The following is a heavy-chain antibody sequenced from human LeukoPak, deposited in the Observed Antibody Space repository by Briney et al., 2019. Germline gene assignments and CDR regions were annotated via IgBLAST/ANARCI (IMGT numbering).Heavy chain of an antibody. J-gene: IGHJ6*02. D-gene: IGHD4-23*01. Sequence: PGGSLRLSCAASGFTFSSYEMNWVRQAPGKGLEWVSYISSSGSTIYYADSVKGRFTISRDNAKNSLYLQMNSLRDEDTAVYYCARAGGTYYYYGMDVWGQGTTVTVSS. CDR1: GFTFSSYE. V-gene: IGHV3-48*03. CDR2: ISSSGSTI. CDR3: ARAGGTYYYYGMDV.